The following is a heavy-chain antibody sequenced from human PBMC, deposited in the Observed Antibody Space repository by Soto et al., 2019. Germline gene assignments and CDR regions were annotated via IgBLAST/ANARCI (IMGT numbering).Heavy chain of an antibody. D-gene: IGHD4-17*01. Sequence: GGSLRLSCATSGFIFTTYAMNWVRQAPGKGLEWVSAISSSGESTFYAESVRGRFTISRDNSLNTLYLQMRSLRPEDTAVYYCAHPRGYGVFDAVDIWGQGTMVTVSS. CDR1: GFIFTTYA. CDR3: AHPRGYGVFDAVDI. J-gene: IGHJ3*02. CDR2: ISSSGEST. V-gene: IGHV3-23*01.